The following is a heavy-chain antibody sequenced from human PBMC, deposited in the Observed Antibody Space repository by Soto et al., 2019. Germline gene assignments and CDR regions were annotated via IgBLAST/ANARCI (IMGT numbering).Heavy chain of an antibody. CDR1: GFTFSSYA. D-gene: IGHD3-10*01. V-gene: IGHV3-30*18. CDR2: IWYDGSNK. Sequence: ESGGGVVQPGRSLRLSCAASGFTFSSYAMHWVRQAPGNGLEWVAVIWYDGSNKNYADSVKGRFTISRDNSKNTLYLQMNSLRTEDTAVYYCAKARHGSRTYSYFDYWGQGILVTVSS. J-gene: IGHJ4*02. CDR3: AKARHGSRTYSYFDY.